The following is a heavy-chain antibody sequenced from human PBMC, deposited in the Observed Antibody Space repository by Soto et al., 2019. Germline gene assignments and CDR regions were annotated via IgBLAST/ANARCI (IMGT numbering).Heavy chain of an antibody. CDR2: ISAYNGNT. J-gene: IGHJ6*01. CDR3: ASGDAPSDSGYHLTSLFRCLDV. CDR1: GYTFASYG. Sequence: ASVKLCCKDSGYTFASYGLSWVRQAPGQGLEWMGWISAYNGNTNYAQKLQGRVTMTTETSTRTAYMELRSLRSDDTAVYYCASGDAPSDSGYHLTSLFRCLDVWG. D-gene: IGHD6-25*01. V-gene: IGHV1-18*04.